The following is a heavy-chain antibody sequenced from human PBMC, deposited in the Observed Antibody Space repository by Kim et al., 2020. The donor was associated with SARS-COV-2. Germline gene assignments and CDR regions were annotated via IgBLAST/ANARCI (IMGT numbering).Heavy chain of an antibody. Sequence: SETLSLTCTVSGGSISSSSYYWGWIRQPPGKGLEWIGSIYYSGSTYYNPSLKSRVTISVDTSKNQFSLKLSSVTAADTAVYYCARLEYYYDSSGPPYGMDIWGQGTTVTVSS. D-gene: IGHD3-22*01. V-gene: IGHV4-39*01. CDR2: IYYSGST. CDR1: GGSISSSSYY. J-gene: IGHJ6*02. CDR3: ARLEYYYDSSGPPYGMDI.